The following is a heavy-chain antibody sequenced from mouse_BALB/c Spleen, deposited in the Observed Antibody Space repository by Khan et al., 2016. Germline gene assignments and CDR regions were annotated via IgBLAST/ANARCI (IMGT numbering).Heavy chain of an antibody. CDR2: INPSTGYT. CDR1: GYTFTSYW. CDR3: VRCAYYGNYLFSY. V-gene: IGHV1-7*01. J-gene: IGHJ3*01. D-gene: IGHD2-10*01. Sequence: QVQLQQSGAELAKPGASVKMSCKASGYTFTSYWMHWVKQRPGQGLEWIGYINPSTGYTEYNQKFKDKATLTADKSSSTAYMQLSSLTSEDSAVYYCVRCAYYGNYLFSYWGQGTLVTVSA.